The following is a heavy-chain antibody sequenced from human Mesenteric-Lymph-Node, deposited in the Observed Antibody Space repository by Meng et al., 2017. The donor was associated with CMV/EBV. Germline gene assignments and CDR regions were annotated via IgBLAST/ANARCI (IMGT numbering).Heavy chain of an antibody. Sequence: ASGFTFSSYAMSWVRQAPGKGLEWVGRARNKANSYTTEYAESVKGRFTISRDDSKNSLYLQMNSLKTEDTAIYYCTRSYRGSRFDPWGQGTLVTVSS. V-gene: IGHV3-72*01. CDR3: TRSYRGSRFDP. CDR1: GFTFSSYA. D-gene: IGHD1-26*01. J-gene: IGHJ5*02. CDR2: ARNKANSYTT.